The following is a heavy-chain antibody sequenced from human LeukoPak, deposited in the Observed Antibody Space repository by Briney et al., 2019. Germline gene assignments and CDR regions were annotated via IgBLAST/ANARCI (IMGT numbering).Heavy chain of an antibody. V-gene: IGHV3-21*01. D-gene: IGHD3-3*01. CDR1: GFTFSSYE. CDR3: AREIGVGVGVRYFYYGMDV. Sequence: GGSLRLSCAASGFTFSSYEMNWVRQAPGKGLEWVSSISGFSSYIYYADSVKGRFTISRDNAKNSLYLQMNSLRAEDTAVYYCAREIGVGVGVRYFYYGMDVWGQGTTVTVSS. J-gene: IGHJ6*02. CDR2: ISGFSSYI.